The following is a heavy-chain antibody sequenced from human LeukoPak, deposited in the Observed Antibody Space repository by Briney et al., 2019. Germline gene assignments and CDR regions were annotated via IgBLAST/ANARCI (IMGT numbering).Heavy chain of an antibody. CDR1: GGSISGYY. D-gene: IGHD3-3*01. Sequence: SETLSLTCTVSGGSISGYYWSWIRQPPGKGLEWIGSIYYSGSTYYNPSLKSRVTISVDTSKNQFSLKLSSVTAADTAVYYCARQGYDFWSGYPWFDPWGQGTLVTVSS. CDR3: ARQGYDFWSGYPWFDP. CDR2: IYYSGST. V-gene: IGHV4-59*05. J-gene: IGHJ5*02.